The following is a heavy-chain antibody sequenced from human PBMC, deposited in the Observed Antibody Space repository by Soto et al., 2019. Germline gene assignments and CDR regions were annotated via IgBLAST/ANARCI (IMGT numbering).Heavy chain of an antibody. CDR1: GFTFSSYG. V-gene: IGHV3-33*01. Sequence: PGGSLRLSCAASGFTFSSYGMHWVRQAPGKGLEWVAVIWYDGSNKYYADSVKGRFTISRDNSKNTLYLQMNSLRAEDTAVYYCARDSGGSPHTPLDYWGQGTLVTVSS. CDR3: ARDSGGSPHTPLDY. CDR2: IWYDGSNK. J-gene: IGHJ4*02. D-gene: IGHD1-26*01.